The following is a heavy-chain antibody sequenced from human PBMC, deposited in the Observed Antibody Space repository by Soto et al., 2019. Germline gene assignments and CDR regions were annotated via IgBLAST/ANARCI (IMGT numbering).Heavy chain of an antibody. CDR2: INHSGST. D-gene: IGHD2-15*01. Sequence: PSETMCLTCAVYDGSFGGYDGTWISQPPGTGLEWIGEINHSGSTNYNPSLKSRVTISGDTSTNQFSLRLTAVTAADTAMYYCGRQGRSGREFDYWGQGTLVTVSS. CDR1: DGSFGGYD. J-gene: IGHJ4*02. CDR3: GRQGRSGREFDY. V-gene: IGHV4-34*01.